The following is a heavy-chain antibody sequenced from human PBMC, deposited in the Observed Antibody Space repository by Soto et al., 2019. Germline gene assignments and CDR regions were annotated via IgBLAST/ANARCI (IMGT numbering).Heavy chain of an antibody. D-gene: IGHD3-22*01. CDR3: ARDHLYDSSGYYYYYGMDV. Sequence: TLSLTCTVSGGSIRSGGYYWSWVRQNPRRGLEWIGNIYYSGNTYYNPSLKSRVTISVDTSKNQFSLKLSSVTAADTAVYYCARDHLYDSSGYYYYYGMDVWGQGTTVTVSS. V-gene: IGHV4-31*03. CDR2: IYYSGNT. CDR1: GGSIRSGGYY. J-gene: IGHJ6*02.